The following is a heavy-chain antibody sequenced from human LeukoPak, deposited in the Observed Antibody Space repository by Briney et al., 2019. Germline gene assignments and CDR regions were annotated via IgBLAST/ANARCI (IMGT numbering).Heavy chain of an antibody. Sequence: GGSLRLSCAASGFTFSDYWMTWVRQAPGKGLEWVANIKQDGSAKYYVDSVKGRFTISRDNAKNSLYLQMNSLRAEDTAVYYCARAMSDDILTVDYWGQGTLVTVSS. J-gene: IGHJ4*02. D-gene: IGHD3-9*01. CDR1: GFTFSDYW. CDR2: IKQDGSAK. CDR3: ARAMSDDILTVDY. V-gene: IGHV3-7*01.